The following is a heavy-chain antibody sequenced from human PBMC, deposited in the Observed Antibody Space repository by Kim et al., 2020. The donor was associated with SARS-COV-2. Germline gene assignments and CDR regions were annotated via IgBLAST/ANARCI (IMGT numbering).Heavy chain of an antibody. CDR1: GFTFSSYS. Sequence: GGSLRLSCAASGFTFSSYSMNWVRQAPGKGLEWVSSISSSSSYIYYADSVKGRFTISRDNAKNSLYLQMNSLRAEDTAVYYCASSIRPAATVNWLDPWGQGTLVTVSS. J-gene: IGHJ5*02. CDR3: ASSIRPAATVNWLDP. CDR2: ISSSSSYI. V-gene: IGHV3-21*01. D-gene: IGHD2-2*01.